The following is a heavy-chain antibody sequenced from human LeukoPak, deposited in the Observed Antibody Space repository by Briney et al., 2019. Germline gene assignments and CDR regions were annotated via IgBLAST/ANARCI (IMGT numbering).Heavy chain of an antibody. CDR1: GFTFSNYA. CDR2: INDRGTAT. J-gene: IGHJ6*03. CDR3: AKGLKTAVGPYKGYHYYMDV. D-gene: IGHD5-18*01. Sequence: GGSLRLSCAASGFTFSNYAMSWVRQAPGKGLEWVSTINDRGTATYYADSVKGRFTISRDNSKNTLSLQVSSLRAEDTAIYYCAKGLKTAVGPYKGYHYYMDVWGKGTTVTVSS. V-gene: IGHV3-23*01.